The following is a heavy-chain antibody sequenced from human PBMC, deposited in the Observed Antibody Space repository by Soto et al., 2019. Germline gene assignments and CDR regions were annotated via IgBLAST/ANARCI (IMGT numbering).Heavy chain of an antibody. CDR3: ARDGACNYWDY. V-gene: IGHV3-53*01. Sequence: GGSLRLSCAASGFTVSSNYMSWVRQAPGKGLEWVSVIYSGGSTYYADSVEGRFTISRDNSKNTLYLQMNSLRAEDTAVYYCARDGACNYWDYWGQGTLVTVSS. J-gene: IGHJ4*02. CDR1: GFTVSSNY. D-gene: IGHD2-15*01. CDR2: IYSGGST.